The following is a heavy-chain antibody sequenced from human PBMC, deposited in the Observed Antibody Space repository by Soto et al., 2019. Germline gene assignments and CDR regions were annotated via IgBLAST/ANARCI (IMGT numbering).Heavy chain of an antibody. V-gene: IGHV4-59*01. D-gene: IGHD3-9*01. J-gene: IGHJ5*02. CDR3: ARDRGAPGGTGYYEDWFDP. CDR1: GGSISSYY. CDR2: IYYSGST. Sequence: SETLSLTCTVSGGSISSYYWSWIRQPPGKGLEWIGYIYYSGSTNYNPSLKSRVTISVDTSKNQFSLKLSSVTAADTAVYYCARDRGAPGGTGYYEDWFDPWGQGTLVTVSS.